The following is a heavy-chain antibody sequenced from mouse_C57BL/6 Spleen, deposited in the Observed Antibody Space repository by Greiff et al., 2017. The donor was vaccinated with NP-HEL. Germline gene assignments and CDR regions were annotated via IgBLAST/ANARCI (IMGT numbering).Heavy chain of an antibody. Sequence: QVQLKESGPELVKPGASVKISCKASGYAFSSSWMNWVKQRPGKGLEWIGRIYPGDGDTNYNGKFKGKATLTADKSSSTAYMPLSSLTSEDSAVYFCATTVVATEAMDYWGQGTSVTVSS. CDR3: ATTVVATEAMDY. D-gene: IGHD1-1*01. J-gene: IGHJ4*01. CDR2: IYPGDGDT. V-gene: IGHV1-82*01. CDR1: GYAFSSSW.